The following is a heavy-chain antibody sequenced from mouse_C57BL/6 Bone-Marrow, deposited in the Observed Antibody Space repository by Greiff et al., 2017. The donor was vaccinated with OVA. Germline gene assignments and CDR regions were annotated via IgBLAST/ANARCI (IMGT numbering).Heavy chain of an antibody. J-gene: IGHJ3*01. Sequence: EVQLQQSGPELVKPGASVKISCKASGYTFTDYYMNWVKQSHGKSLEWIGDINPNNGGTSYNQKFKGKATLTVDKSSSTAYMELRSLTSEDSAVYYCARDSSGFVRGFAYWGQGTLVTVSA. D-gene: IGHD3-2*02. CDR1: GYTFTDYY. CDR3: ARDSSGFVRGFAY. V-gene: IGHV1-26*01. CDR2: INPNNGGT.